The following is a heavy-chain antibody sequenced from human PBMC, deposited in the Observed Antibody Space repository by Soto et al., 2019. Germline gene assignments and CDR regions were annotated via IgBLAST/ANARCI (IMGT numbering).Heavy chain of an antibody. Sequence: SETLSLTCTVSGISVSTSDYYWGWVRHPPGKGLDWIGNIYYSGSTFYNPSLRSRVTLSVDTSKNQFSLRLNSVTAADTAVYFCAGFVVPASRNSGFDYWGQGTLVTVSS. D-gene: IGHD2-15*01. CDR2: IYYSGST. V-gene: IGHV4-39*01. J-gene: IGHJ4*02. CDR3: AGFVVPASRNSGFDY. CDR1: GISVSTSDYY.